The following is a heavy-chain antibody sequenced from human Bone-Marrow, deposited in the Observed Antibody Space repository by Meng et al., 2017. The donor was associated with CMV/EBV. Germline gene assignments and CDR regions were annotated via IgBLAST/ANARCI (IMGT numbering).Heavy chain of an antibody. CDR1: GFTLSSCA. CDR2: ISYDGSNK. D-gene: IGHD4-23*01. Sequence: GESLKISCAASGFTLSSCAMHWVRQAPGRGLQWVAVISYDGSNKYYADSVKGRFTISRDNSKNTLSLQMNSLRADDTAVYYCANTNDYGGYSLNWGQGTLVTVSS. J-gene: IGHJ4*02. V-gene: IGHV3-30*04. CDR3: ANTNDYGGYSLN.